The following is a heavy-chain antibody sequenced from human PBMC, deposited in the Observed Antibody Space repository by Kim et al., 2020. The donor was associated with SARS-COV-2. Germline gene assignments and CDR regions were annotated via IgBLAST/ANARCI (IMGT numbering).Heavy chain of an antibody. V-gene: IGHV1-3*01. D-gene: IGHD6-19*01. Sequence: SRKSQARVSMTRDTSATTAYLELSGLRSEDTAVYYCAREAVAGSFDYWGQGTLVTVSS. CDR3: AREAVAGSFDY. J-gene: IGHJ4*02.